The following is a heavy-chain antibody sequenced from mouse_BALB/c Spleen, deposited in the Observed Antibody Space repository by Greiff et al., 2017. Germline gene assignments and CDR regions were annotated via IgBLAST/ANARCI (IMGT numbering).Heavy chain of an antibody. Sequence: EVKLMESGGGLVQPGGSMKLSCVASGFTFSNYWMNWVRQSPEKGLEWVAEIRLKSNNYATHYAESVKGRFTISRDDSKSSVYLQMNNLRAEDTGIYYCTGLWSFAYWGQGTLVTVSA. CDR2: IRLKSNNYAT. J-gene: IGHJ3*01. CDR3: TGLWSFAY. V-gene: IGHV6-6*02. D-gene: IGHD1-1*02. CDR1: GFTFSNYW.